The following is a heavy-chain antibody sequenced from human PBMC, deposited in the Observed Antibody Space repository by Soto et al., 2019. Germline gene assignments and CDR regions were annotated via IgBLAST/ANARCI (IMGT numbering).Heavy chain of an antibody. Sequence: GASVKVSCKASGYTFTSYAMNWVRQAPGQGLEWMGWINTNTGNPTYAQGFTGRFVFSLDTSVSTAYLQICSLKASDTAMYYCARVPPGRNGYNKFDDWGQGTLVTVYS. V-gene: IGHV7-4-1*01. CDR2: INTNTGNP. D-gene: IGHD5-12*01. CDR3: ARVPPGRNGYNKFDD. J-gene: IGHJ4*02. CDR1: GYTFTSYA.